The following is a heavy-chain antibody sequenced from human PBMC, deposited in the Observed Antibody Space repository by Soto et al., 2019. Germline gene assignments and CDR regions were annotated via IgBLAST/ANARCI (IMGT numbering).Heavy chain of an antibody. Sequence: ASVNVSCKASGYTFTNSDINWVRQAPGQGLEWMGWMNPNSGNTGYALKFQGRVSMTRNTSIYTVYLELSSLASDDTAVYYCVRMASSGTLNWFDPWGQGTLVTVSS. D-gene: IGHD1-1*01. V-gene: IGHV1-8*01. CDR3: VRMASSGTLNWFDP. CDR2: MNPNSGNT. J-gene: IGHJ5*02. CDR1: GYTFTNSD.